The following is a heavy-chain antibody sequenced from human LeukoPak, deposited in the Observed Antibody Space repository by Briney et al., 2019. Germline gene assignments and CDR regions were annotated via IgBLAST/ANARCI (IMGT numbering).Heavy chain of an antibody. CDR2: INHNGNVN. J-gene: IGHJ6*02. V-gene: IGHV3-7*03. CDR1: GLTFSSYS. D-gene: IGHD3-16*01. CDR3: ARGGGLDV. Sequence: GGSLRLSCAVSGLTFSSYSMNWVRQAPGKGLEWVASINHNGNVNYYVDSVKGRFTISRDNAKNSLYLQMSNLRAEDTAVYFCARGGGLDVWGQGATVTVSS.